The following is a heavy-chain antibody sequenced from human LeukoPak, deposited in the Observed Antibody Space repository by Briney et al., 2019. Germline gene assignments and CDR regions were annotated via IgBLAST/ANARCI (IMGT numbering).Heavy chain of an antibody. CDR3: ARLDIAVAGTPGSY. CDR2: ISAYNGNT. D-gene: IGHD6-19*01. Sequence: GASVKVSCKASGYTFTSYGISWVRQAPGQGLEWMGWISAYNGNTNYAQKLQGRVTMTTDTSTSTAYMELSSLRSEDTAVYYCARLDIAVAGTPGSYWGQGTLVTVSS. CDR1: GYTFTSYG. V-gene: IGHV1-18*04. J-gene: IGHJ4*02.